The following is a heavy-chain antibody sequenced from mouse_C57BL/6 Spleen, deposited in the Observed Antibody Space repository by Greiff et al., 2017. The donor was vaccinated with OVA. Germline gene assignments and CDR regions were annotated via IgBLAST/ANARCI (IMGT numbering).Heavy chain of an antibody. J-gene: IGHJ2*01. D-gene: IGHD4-1*01. Sequence: VQLQQSGPGLVKPSQSLSLTCSVTGYSITSGYYWNWIRQFPGNKLEWMGYISYDGSNNYNPSLKNRISITRDTSKNQFFLKLNSVTTEDTATYYCARDGTGTGEDYWGQGTTLTVSS. V-gene: IGHV3-6*01. CDR1: GYSITSGYY. CDR3: ARDGTGTGEDY. CDR2: ISYDGSN.